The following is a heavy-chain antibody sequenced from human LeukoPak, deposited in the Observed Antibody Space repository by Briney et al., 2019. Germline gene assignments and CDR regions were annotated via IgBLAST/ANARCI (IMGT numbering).Heavy chain of an antibody. V-gene: IGHV3-49*04. D-gene: IGHD6-19*01. CDR3: SRGSGGV. Sequence: GGSLRLSCTASGLTFGDYAMSWVRQAPGKGLEWVGFIRSKAYGGTTQYAASVKGRFTISRDDSKSIAYLQMNSLKTEDTGVYYCSRGSGGVWGQGTLVTVSS. CDR1: GLTFGDYA. CDR2: IRSKAYGGTT. J-gene: IGHJ4*02.